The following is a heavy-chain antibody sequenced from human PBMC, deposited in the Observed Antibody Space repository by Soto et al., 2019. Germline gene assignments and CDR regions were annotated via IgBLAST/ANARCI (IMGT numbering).Heavy chain of an antibody. CDR1: GYSIRSGYY. CDR3: ARAAGPIDY. CDR2: IYHSGST. Sequence: SETLSLTCTVSGYSIRSGYYWGWIRQPPGKGLEWIGIIYHSGSTYYNPSLKSRFTISVDTSKNQFSLKLRSVTAADTAVYYCARAAGPIDYWGQGTLVTVSS. J-gene: IGHJ4*02. V-gene: IGHV4-38-2*02.